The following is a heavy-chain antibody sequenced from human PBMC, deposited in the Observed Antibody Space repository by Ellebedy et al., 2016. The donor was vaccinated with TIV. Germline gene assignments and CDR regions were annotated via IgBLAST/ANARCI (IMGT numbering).Heavy chain of an antibody. CDR3: ARGDRDGYNSNYYYGMDV. V-gene: IGHV5-51*01. J-gene: IGHJ6*02. CDR1: GYSFTSYW. D-gene: IGHD5-24*01. Sequence: GESLKISCKGSGYSFTSYWISWVRQMPGKGLEWMGIIYPGDSDTRYSPSFQGQVTISADKSISTAYLQWSSLKASDTAMYYCARGDRDGYNSNYYYGMDVWGQGTTVTVSS. CDR2: IYPGDSDT.